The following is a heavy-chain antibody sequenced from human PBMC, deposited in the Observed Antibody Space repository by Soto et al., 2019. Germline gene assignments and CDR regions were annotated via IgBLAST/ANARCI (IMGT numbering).Heavy chain of an antibody. D-gene: IGHD5-12*01. V-gene: IGHV3-30*18. CDR3: AKDRLQWLRFLDY. CDR2: ISYDGSNK. Sequence: QVQLVESGGGVVQPGGSLRLSCAASGFTFSSYGMHWVRQAPGKGLEWVAVISYDGSNKYYADSVKGRFTISRDNSKNTLYLQMNSLRAEDTAVYYCAKDRLQWLRFLDYWGQGTLVTVSS. CDR1: GFTFSSYG. J-gene: IGHJ4*02.